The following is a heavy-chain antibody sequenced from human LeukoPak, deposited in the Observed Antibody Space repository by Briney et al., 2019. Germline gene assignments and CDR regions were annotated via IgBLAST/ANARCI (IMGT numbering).Heavy chain of an antibody. J-gene: IGHJ6*02. V-gene: IGHV1-58*02. D-gene: IGHD1-26*01. CDR3: AAEERRYYYYYYGMDV. Sequence: SVKVSCKASGYTFTSYDINWVRQARGQRLEWIGWIVVGSGNTNYAQKFQERVTITRDMSTSTAYMELSSLRSEDTAVYYCAAEERRYYYYYYGMDVWGQGTTVTVSS. CDR2: IVVGSGNT. CDR1: GYTFTSYD.